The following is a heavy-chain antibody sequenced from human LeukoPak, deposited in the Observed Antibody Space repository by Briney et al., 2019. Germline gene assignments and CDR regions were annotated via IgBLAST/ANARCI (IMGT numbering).Heavy chain of an antibody. J-gene: IGHJ6*03. CDR1: GFTFSSYW. CDR3: ASFTTGYDFWSGQDYYYYMDV. Sequence: HPGGSLRLSCAASGFTFSSYWMSWVRQAPGKGLEWVANIKRDGSEKYYVDSVKGRFTISRDNAKNSLYLQMNSLRAEDTAVYYCASFTTGYDFWSGQDYYYYMDVWGKGTTVTVSS. D-gene: IGHD3-3*01. CDR2: IKRDGSEK. V-gene: IGHV3-7*01.